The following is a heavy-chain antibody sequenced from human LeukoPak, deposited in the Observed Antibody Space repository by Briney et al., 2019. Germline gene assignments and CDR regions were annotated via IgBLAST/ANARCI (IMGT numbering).Heavy chain of an antibody. CDR3: AKVLRPKGYCSGGSCYKFIGFYGMDV. Sequence: GRSLRLSCAASGFTFDDYAMHWVRQAPGKGLEWVSGISWNSGSIGYADSVKGRSTISRDNAKNSLYLQMNSLRAEDTALYYCAKVLRPKGYCSGGSCYKFIGFYGMDVWGQGTTVTVSS. V-gene: IGHV3-9*01. J-gene: IGHJ6*02. CDR1: GFTFDDYA. D-gene: IGHD2-15*01. CDR2: ISWNSGSI.